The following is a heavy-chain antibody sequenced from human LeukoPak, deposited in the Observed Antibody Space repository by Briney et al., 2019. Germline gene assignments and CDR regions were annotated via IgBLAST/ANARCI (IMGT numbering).Heavy chain of an antibody. V-gene: IGHV1-58*01. D-gene: IGHD6-6*01. CDR1: GFTFTSSA. CDR3: AAEVSEGQLVPRVGY. CDR2: IVVGSGNT. J-gene: IGHJ4*02. Sequence: SVKVSCKASGFTFTSSALQWVRQARGQRLEWIGWIVVGSGNTNYAQKFQERVTITRDMSTSTAYMELSSLRSEDTAVYYCAAEVSEGQLVPRVGYWGQGTLVTVSS.